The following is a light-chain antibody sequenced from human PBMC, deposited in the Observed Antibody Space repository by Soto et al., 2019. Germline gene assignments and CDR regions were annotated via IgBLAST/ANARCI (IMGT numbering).Light chain of an antibody. CDR1: SIDVGHPYNY. J-gene: IGLJ3*02. CDR3: MSYIASTTTHWV. V-gene: IGLV2-14*03. Sequence: QSALTQPASVSGSPGQSITISCTGTSIDVGHPYNYVSWYQQYPGKAPKLLILGVSNRPSGISGRFSGSKSGNTAPLTISGLQPEDEADYYCMSYIASTTTHWVLGGGTKVTVL. CDR2: GVS.